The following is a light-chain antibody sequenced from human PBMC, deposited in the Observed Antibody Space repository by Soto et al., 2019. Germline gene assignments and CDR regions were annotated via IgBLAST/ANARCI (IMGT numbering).Light chain of an antibody. CDR1: ISNVGGYNY. V-gene: IGLV2-11*01. J-gene: IGLJ2*01. CDR3: CSYGGTVV. Sequence: QSALTQPRSVSGSPGQSVTISCTGSISNVGGYNYVSWYQQHPDEAPQLIIYNVNKRPSGVPDRFSGSKSGNTASLTISGLQAEDEADYYCCSYGGTVVFGGGTPLTVL. CDR2: NVN.